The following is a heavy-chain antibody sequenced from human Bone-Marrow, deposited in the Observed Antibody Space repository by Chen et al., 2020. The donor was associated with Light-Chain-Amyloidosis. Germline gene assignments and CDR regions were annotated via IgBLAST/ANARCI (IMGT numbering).Heavy chain of an antibody. CDR1: GYTFPNYL. CDR3: ARRRDGYNFDY. V-gene: IGHV5-51*01. D-gene: IGHD5-12*01. Sequence: EVQLEQSGPEVKKPGESLKISCKGSGYTFPNYLIGWVRQMPGKGLEWMGVISPDDSEARYSPSFEGQVTISADKSITTAYLQWRSLKASDTAMYYCARRRDGYNFDYWGQGTLVTVSS. CDR2: ISPDDSEA. J-gene: IGHJ4*02.